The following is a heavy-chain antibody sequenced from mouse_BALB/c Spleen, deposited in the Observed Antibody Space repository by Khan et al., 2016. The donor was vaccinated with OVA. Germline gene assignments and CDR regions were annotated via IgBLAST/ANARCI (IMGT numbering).Heavy chain of an antibody. J-gene: IGHJ1*01. CDR2: ISSGSTYT. V-gene: IGHV5-6-4*01. D-gene: IGHD2-1*01. CDR3: TRDGNYAHWYFDV. CDR1: GFSFTSYT. Sequence: EVELVESVGGLVRPGGSLKLSCAASGFSFTSYTMSWVRQTPEKRLEWVATISSGSTYTYYPDSVKGRFTISRDNAKNTLYLQMSSLKSEDTAMYYCTRDGNYAHWYFDVWGAGTTVTVSS.